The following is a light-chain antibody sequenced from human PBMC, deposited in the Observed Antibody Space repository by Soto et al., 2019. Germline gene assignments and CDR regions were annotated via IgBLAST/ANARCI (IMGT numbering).Light chain of an antibody. CDR1: STNIGSNY. CDR2: RNN. Sequence: QYVLNQPPSASVTPGQRVTISCSGSSTNIGSNYVYWYQQLPGTAPKLLIYRNNQRPSGVPDRFSGSKSGTSASLAISGLRSEDEADYYCAAWDDSLSGPNYVFGTGTKVTVL. V-gene: IGLV1-47*01. CDR3: AAWDDSLSGPNYV. J-gene: IGLJ1*01.